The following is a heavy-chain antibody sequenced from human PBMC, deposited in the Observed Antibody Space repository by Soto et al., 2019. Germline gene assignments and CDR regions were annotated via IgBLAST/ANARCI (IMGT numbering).Heavy chain of an antibody. V-gene: IGHV1-18*01. CDR2: INVYNGNT. J-gene: IGHJ4*02. CDR3: ARDTSRGEYDY. CDR1: GYTFTSCG. Sequence: QVQLVQSGAEVKKPGASVKVSCKASGYTFTSCGISWVRQAPGQGLEWMGWINVYNGNTNYAQKLQGRVTMTTDTSTSTAYLDLRSLRSDVTAVYFCARDTSRGEYDYWGQGTLVTVSS. D-gene: IGHD3-10*01.